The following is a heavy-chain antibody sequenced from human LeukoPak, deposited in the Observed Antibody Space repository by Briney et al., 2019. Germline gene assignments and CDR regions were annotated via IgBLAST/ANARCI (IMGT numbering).Heavy chain of an antibody. D-gene: IGHD1-7*01. CDR3: ARMTGTTWSFDY. CDR1: GFTFSSYA. CDR2: ISYDGSNK. V-gene: IGHV3-30*01. Sequence: PGRSLRLSCAASGFTFSSYAMHWVRQAPGKGLEWVAVISYDGSNKYYADSVKGRFTISRDNSKNTLYLQVNSLRAEDTAVYYCARMTGTTWSFDYWGQGTLVTVSS. J-gene: IGHJ4*02.